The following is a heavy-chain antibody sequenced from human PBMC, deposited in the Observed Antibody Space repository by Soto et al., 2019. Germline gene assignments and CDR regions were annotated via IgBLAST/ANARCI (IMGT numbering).Heavy chain of an antibody. CDR3: ARDREVSQQQLVLQDYYYGMDV. D-gene: IGHD6-13*01. CDR2: IWYDGSNK. J-gene: IGHJ6*02. V-gene: IGHV3-33*01. Sequence: GGSLRLSCAASGFTFSSYGMHWVRQAPGKGLEWVAVIWYDGSNKYYADSVKGRFTISRDNSKNTLYLQMNSLRAEDTAVYYCARDREVSQQQLVLQDYYYGMDVWGQGTTVTVSS. CDR1: GFTFSSYG.